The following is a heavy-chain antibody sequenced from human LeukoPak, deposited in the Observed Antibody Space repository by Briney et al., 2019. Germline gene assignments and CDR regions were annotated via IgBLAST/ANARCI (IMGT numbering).Heavy chain of an antibody. CDR2: IYSGGST. D-gene: IGHD2-2*01. Sequence: GGSLRLSCAASGFTVSSNYMSWVRQAPGKGLEWVSVIYSGGSTYYADSVKGRFTISRDNSKNTLYLQMNSLRAEDTAVYYCARGSSSPASPYYYYYYMDVWGKGTTVTISS. CDR3: ARGSSSPASPYYYYYYMDV. J-gene: IGHJ6*03. V-gene: IGHV3-66*01. CDR1: GFTVSSNY.